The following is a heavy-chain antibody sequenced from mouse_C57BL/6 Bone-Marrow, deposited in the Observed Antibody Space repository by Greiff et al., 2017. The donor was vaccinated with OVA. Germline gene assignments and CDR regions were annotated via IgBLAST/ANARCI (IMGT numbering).Heavy chain of an antibody. CDR3: ARLSPNYYGSSPYYAMDY. CDR1: GYTFTDYY. D-gene: IGHD1-1*01. V-gene: IGHV1-75*01. J-gene: IGHJ4*01. Sequence: QVQLQQSGPELVKPGASVKISCKASGYTFTDYYINWVKQRPGQGLEWIGWIFPGSGSTYYNEKFKGKATLTVDKSSSTAYMLLSSLTSEDSAVYFCARLSPNYYGSSPYYAMDYWGQGTSVTVSS. CDR2: IFPGSGST.